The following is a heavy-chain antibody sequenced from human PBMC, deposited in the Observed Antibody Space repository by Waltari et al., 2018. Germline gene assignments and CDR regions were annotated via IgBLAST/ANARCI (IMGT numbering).Heavy chain of an antibody. Sequence: EVQLVESGGGLVKTGGSLRLSCAASGFTFSSYSMNWVRQAPGKGLEWVSSISSSSSYIYYADSVKGRFTISRDNAKNSLYLQMNSLRAEDTAVYYCARSPGTTGTTHYWGQGTLVTVSS. CDR1: GFTFSSYS. CDR2: ISSSSSYI. D-gene: IGHD1-1*01. CDR3: ARSPGTTGTTHY. V-gene: IGHV3-21*01. J-gene: IGHJ4*02.